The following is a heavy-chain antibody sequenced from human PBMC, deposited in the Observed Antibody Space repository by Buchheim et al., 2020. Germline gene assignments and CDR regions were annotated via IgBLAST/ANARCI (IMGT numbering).Heavy chain of an antibody. J-gene: IGHJ6*02. V-gene: IGHV3-48*03. CDR1: GFTFSSYE. CDR2: ISSSGSTI. Sequence: EVQLVESGGGLVQPGGSLRLSCAASGFTFSSYEMNWVRQAPGKGLEWVSYISSSGSTIHYVESVKGRFTISRDNAKNSLYLQRNSLRAEDTAVYYWARAYYDIMSGDPEASMDVWGQGTT. D-gene: IGHD3-9*01. CDR3: ARAYYDIMSGDPEASMDV.